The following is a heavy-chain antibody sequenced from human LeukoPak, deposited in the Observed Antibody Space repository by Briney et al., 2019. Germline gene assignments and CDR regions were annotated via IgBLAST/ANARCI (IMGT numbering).Heavy chain of an antibody. V-gene: IGHV3-74*01. Sequence: GGSLRLSCAASGFTFSSYWMHWVRQAPGKGLVWVSGISPDGGSTTYADSVKGRFTISRDNAKNTLYLQMNSLRAEDTAVYYCGRGGSLPSPADYWGQGTLVTVSS. CDR1: GFTFSSYW. CDR2: ISPDGGST. CDR3: GRGGSLPSPADY. J-gene: IGHJ4*02. D-gene: IGHD5/OR15-5a*01.